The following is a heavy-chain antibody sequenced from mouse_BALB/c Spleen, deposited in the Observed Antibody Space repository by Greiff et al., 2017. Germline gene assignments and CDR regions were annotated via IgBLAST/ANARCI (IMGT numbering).Heavy chain of an antibody. CDR3: ARTGGYDAMDY. CDR2: ISTYYGDA. D-gene: IGHD1-1*02. Sequence: LQESGAELVRPGVSVKISCKGSGYTFTDYAMHWVKQSHAKSLEWIGVISTYYGDASYNQKFKGKATMTVDKSSSTAYMELARLTSEDSAIYYCARTGGYDAMDYWGQGTSVTVSS. CDR1: GYTFTDYA. V-gene: IGHV1S137*01. J-gene: IGHJ4*01.